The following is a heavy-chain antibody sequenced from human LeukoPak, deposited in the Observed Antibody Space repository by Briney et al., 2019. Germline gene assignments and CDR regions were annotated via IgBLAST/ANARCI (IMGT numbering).Heavy chain of an antibody. V-gene: IGHV4-59*01. D-gene: IGHD3-3*01. CDR1: GCSITTYY. CDR3: ARSRVWNDYWGNFDY. J-gene: IGHJ4*02. Sequence: PSETLSLTCTVSGCSITTYYWSWIRQSPGKGLEWIGYIYHSGSTNYNPSLKSRVTMSVDMSNNQFSLRLSSVTAADTGVYFCARSRVWNDYWGNFDYWGQGTLVTVSS. CDR2: IYHSGST.